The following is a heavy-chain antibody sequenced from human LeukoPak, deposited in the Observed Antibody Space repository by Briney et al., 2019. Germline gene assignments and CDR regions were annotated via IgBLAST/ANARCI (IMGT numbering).Heavy chain of an antibody. CDR3: ARGSTKYGDPVVRYYYGMDV. D-gene: IGHD4-17*01. Sequence: ASVKVSCKASGGTFSSYAISWVRQAPGQGLEWMGGIIPIFGTANYAQKFQGRVTITADKSTSTAYMEQSSLRSEDTAVYYCARGSTKYGDPVVRYYYGMDVWGKGTTVTVSS. CDR1: GGTFSSYA. CDR2: IIPIFGTA. J-gene: IGHJ6*04. V-gene: IGHV1-69*06.